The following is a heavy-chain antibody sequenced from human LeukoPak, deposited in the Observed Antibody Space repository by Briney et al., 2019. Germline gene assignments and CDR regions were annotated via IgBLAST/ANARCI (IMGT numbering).Heavy chain of an antibody. CDR1: GFTLGSYA. D-gene: IGHD3-10*01. J-gene: IGHJ4*02. V-gene: IGHV3-23*01. Sequence: GGSLRLSCAGSGFTLGSYAMSWVRQAPGKGLEWVSAISGNGYNAYYADSVKGRFTISSESSGNTLYLQMHNLRAEDTAVYYCAKGVRLWFAFYFDYWGQGTLVTASA. CDR2: ISGNGYNA. CDR3: AKGVRLWFAFYFDY.